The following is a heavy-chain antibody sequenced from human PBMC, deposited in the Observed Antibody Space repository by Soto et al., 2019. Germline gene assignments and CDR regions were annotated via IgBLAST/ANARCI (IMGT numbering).Heavy chain of an antibody. Sequence: SETLSFTCTVSGGSISSYYWSWIRQPPGKGLEWIGYIYYSGSTNYNPSLKSRVTISVDTSKNQFSLRAEDTAVYYCARDRVESGYPEYFQHWGQGTLVTVSS. CDR3: ARDRVESGYPEYFQH. CDR1: GGSISSYY. D-gene: IGHD3-22*01. J-gene: IGHJ1*01. V-gene: IGHV4-59*12. CDR2: IYYSGST.